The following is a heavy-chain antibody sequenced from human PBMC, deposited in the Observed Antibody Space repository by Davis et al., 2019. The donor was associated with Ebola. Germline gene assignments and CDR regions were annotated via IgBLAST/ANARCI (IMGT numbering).Heavy chain of an antibody. CDR2: IYYSGST. V-gene: IGHV4-59*01. CDR3: ARAVVGYYYDSSGYYTDRSFDY. D-gene: IGHD3-22*01. Sequence: SETLSLTRTVSGGSISSYYWSWIRQPPGKGLEWIGYIYYSGSTNYNPSLKSRVTISVDTSKNQFSLKLSSVTAADTAVYYCARAVVGYYYDSSGYYTDRSFDYWGQGTLVTVSS. CDR1: GGSISSYY. J-gene: IGHJ4*02.